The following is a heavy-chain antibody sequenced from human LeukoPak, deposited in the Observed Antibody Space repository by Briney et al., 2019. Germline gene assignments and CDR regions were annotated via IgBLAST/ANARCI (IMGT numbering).Heavy chain of an antibody. CDR2: IKQDGSEK. CDR3: ARAGLTYYDFWSGYPYYMDV. J-gene: IGHJ6*03. V-gene: IGHV3-7*01. D-gene: IGHD3-3*01. Sequence: PGGSLRLSCAASGFTFSNYWLSWVRQAPGKGLEWVANIKQDGSEKYYVDSVKGRFTISRDNAKNSLYLQMNSLRAEDTAVYYCARAGLTYYDFWSGYPYYMDVWGKGTTVTVSS. CDR1: GFTFSNYW.